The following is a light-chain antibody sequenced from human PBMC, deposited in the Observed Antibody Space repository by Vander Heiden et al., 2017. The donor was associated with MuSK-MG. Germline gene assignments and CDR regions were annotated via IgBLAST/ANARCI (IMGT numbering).Light chain of an antibody. J-gene: IGKJ5*01. CDR1: QSVSSN. V-gene: IGKV3-15*01. CDR3: QQYNNWLQIT. CDR2: GAS. Sequence: EIVMTQSPATLSVSPGERATLSCRASQSVSSNLAWYQQKPGQAPRLLIYGASTRATGIPARFSGSGFGTEFTLTISSRQSEDFAVYYCQQYNNWLQITFGQGTRLEIK.